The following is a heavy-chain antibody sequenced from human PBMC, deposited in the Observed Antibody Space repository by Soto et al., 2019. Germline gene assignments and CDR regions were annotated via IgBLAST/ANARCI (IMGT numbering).Heavy chain of an antibody. CDR2: IIPIFGTA. Sequence: SVKVSCKASGGTFSSYAISWVRQAPGQGLEWLGGIIPIFGTANYAQKFQGRVTITADESTSTAYMELSSLRSEDTAVYYCARRITGTTWGPYYYYGMDVWGQGTPVTVSS. J-gene: IGHJ6*02. V-gene: IGHV1-69*13. CDR1: GGTFSSYA. CDR3: ARRITGTTWGPYYYYGMDV. D-gene: IGHD1-20*01.